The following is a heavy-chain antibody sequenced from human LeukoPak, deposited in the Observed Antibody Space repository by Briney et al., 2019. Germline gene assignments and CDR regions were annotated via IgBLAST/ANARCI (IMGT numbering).Heavy chain of an antibody. CDR2: IKSKTDGGTT. Sequence: PGGSLRLSCAASGFIVGSFAMAWVRQAPGKGLEWVGRIKSKTDGGTTDYAGPVKGRFTISRDDSKNTLYLQMNSLKTEDTAVYYCTTDGVGIEGATFDYWGQGTLVTVSS. CDR1: GFIVGSFA. J-gene: IGHJ4*02. V-gene: IGHV3-15*01. D-gene: IGHD1-26*01. CDR3: TTDGVGIEGATFDY.